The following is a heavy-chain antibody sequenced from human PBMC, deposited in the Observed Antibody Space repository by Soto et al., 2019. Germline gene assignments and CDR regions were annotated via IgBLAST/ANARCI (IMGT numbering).Heavy chain of an antibody. V-gene: IGHV4-59*01. CDR3: PRDRATVGRTGVHYYYGMDV. CDR2: IYYNGST. J-gene: IGHJ6*02. D-gene: IGHD7-27*01. CDR1: GGSISRYY. Sequence: QVQLQESGPGLVKPSETLSLTCTVSGGSISRYYWSWIRQPPGKGLEWIGYIYYNGSTKYNPSLKRGVTMTVDTSRNQLSRKWNSVTAADTAVYYCPRDRATVGRTGVHYYYGMDVWGQGTTVTVSS.